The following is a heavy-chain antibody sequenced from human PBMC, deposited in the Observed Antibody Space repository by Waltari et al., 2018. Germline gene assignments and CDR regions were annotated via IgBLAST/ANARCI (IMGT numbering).Heavy chain of an antibody. CDR3: AKDTRDDYYYGMDV. Sequence: EVQLVESGVVVVQPGGSLRLSCAASGFTFDDYTMHWVRQAPGKGLEWVSLISWDGGSTYYADSVKGRFTISRDNSKNSLYLQMNSLRTEDTALYYCAKDTRDDYYYGMDVWGQGTTVTVSS. CDR1: GFTFDDYT. CDR2: ISWDGGST. J-gene: IGHJ6*02. V-gene: IGHV3-43*01.